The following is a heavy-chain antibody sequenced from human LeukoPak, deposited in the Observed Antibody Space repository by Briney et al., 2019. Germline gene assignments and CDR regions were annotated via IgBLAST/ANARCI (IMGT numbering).Heavy chain of an antibody. J-gene: IGHJ4*02. D-gene: IGHD3-10*02. V-gene: IGHV3-7*01. CDR1: GFTFTSDW. CDR2: INEDGSVK. CDR3: ARGTMFPYYFDY. Sequence: GGSLRLSCAASGFTFTSDWMTWVRQAPGRGLEWLTNINEDGSVKHYVDSVRGRFTISRDNAKSSLYLQMNSLRAEDTAVYYCARGTMFPYYFDYWGQGTLVTVSS.